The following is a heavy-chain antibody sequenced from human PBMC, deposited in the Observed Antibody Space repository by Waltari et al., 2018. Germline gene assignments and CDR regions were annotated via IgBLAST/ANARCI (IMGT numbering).Heavy chain of an antibody. D-gene: IGHD6-19*01. Sequence: EVQLVESGGGLVQPGGSLRLSCAASGFTFSSYWMSWVRQAPGKGLEWVANIKQDGSEKYYVDSVKGRFTISRDNAKNSLYLQMNSLRAEDTAVYYCASDFPGGWTHAFDIWGQGTMVTVSS. V-gene: IGHV3-7*01. CDR2: IKQDGSEK. J-gene: IGHJ3*02. CDR3: ASDFPGGWTHAFDI. CDR1: GFTFSSYW.